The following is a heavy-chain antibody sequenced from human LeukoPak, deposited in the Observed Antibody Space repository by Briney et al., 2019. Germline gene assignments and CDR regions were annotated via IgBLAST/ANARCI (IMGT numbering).Heavy chain of an antibody. CDR1: GFTFSDYG. J-gene: IGHJ4*02. V-gene: IGHV3-30*03. CDR3: ASELTPGSGWYGGLDY. Sequence: QSGRSLRLSCAASGFTFSDYGMHWVRQAPGKGLEWVAVISYDGSNKYYADSVKGRFTISRDNSKNTLYLQMNSLRAEDTAVYYCASELTPGSGWYGGLDYWGQGTLVTVSS. CDR2: ISYDGSNK. D-gene: IGHD6-19*01.